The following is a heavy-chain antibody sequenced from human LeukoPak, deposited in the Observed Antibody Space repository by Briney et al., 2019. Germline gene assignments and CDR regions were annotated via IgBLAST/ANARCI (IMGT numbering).Heavy chain of an antibody. J-gene: IGHJ4*02. CDR2: ISPSGGNT. Sequence: GGSLRLSCAASGFTFSSYAMSWVRQAPGKGLEWVSLISPSGGNTYYADSVRGRFTISRDNSKNTLHLQMSSLRAEDTALYYCAKRGDSSGNSKHFDYWGQGTLVTVSS. D-gene: IGHD3-22*01. V-gene: IGHV3-23*01. CDR1: GFTFSSYA. CDR3: AKRGDSSGNSKHFDY.